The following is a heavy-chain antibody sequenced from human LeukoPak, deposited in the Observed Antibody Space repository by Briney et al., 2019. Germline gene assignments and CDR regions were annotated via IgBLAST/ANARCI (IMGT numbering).Heavy chain of an antibody. CDR3: ARHGVESLYYDSSGYLHSAYFGY. CDR2: MYYSGST. Sequence: SETLSLTCTLYGGSISSSSYYWGWIRQPPGKGLEWIGSMYYSGSTYYNPTLRSRVSISVDTSKNQFSLKLTSVTAADTAVYYCARHGVESLYYDSSGYLHSAYFGYWGQGTLVTVSS. V-gene: IGHV4-39*01. D-gene: IGHD3-22*01. CDR1: GGSISSSSYY. J-gene: IGHJ4*02.